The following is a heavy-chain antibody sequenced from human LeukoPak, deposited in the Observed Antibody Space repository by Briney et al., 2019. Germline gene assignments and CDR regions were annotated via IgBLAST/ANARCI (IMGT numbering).Heavy chain of an antibody. D-gene: IGHD5-18*01. CDR1: RFTLSDYY. Sequence: GGSLRLSCAASRFTLSDYYMSWIRQAPGKGLEWVSYISSSGSYTNYADSVKGRFTISRDNAKNSLYLQMNSLRAEDTAVYYCARFGYSYGSVFDYWGQGTLVTVSS. V-gene: IGHV3-11*03. CDR2: ISSSGSYT. CDR3: ARFGYSYGSVFDY. J-gene: IGHJ4*02.